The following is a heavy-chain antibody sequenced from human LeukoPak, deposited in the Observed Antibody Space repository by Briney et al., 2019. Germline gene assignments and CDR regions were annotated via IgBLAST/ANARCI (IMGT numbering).Heavy chain of an antibody. Sequence: ASVKVSCKTSGYNFTTYFITWVRQAPGQGLEWMGWISPYNGHTKYTHSLQGRVTMTTDTSTSTAFLELRSHMSDDTAVYYCAREGQSRKFDSWGQGTLVTVSS. CDR1: GYNFTTYF. CDR2: ISPYNGHT. V-gene: IGHV1-18*04. CDR3: AREGQSRKFDS. J-gene: IGHJ5*01. D-gene: IGHD4-11*01.